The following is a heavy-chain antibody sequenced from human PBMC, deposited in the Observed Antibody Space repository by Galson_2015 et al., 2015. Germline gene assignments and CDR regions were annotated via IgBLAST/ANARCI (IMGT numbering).Heavy chain of an antibody. D-gene: IGHD3-9*01. CDR1: GFTFSSYA. J-gene: IGHJ4*02. CDR2: ISYDGSNK. CDR3: ARDFGGLRYFDWMQRSGASRFDY. Sequence: SLRLSCAASGFTFSSYAMHWVRQAPGKGLEWVAVISYDGSNKYYADSVKGRFTISRDNSKNTLYLQMNSLRAEDTAVYYCARDFGGLRYFDWMQRSGASRFDYWGQGTQVTVSS. V-gene: IGHV3-30-3*01.